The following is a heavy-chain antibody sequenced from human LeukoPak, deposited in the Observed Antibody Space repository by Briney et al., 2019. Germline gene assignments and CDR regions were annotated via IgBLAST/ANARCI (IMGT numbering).Heavy chain of an antibody. V-gene: IGHV3-49*04. CDR2: IRSKVYGCTT. D-gene: IGHD3-10*01. CDR1: GFTFGDYA. Sequence: PGRSLRLSCTASGFTFGDYAMSWVRQAPGKGLEWVGFIRSKVYGCTTEYAASVKGSFTISRDDSKSIAYLQMNSLKTEDTAVYYCTRELGITMVRGIYGMDVWGKGTTVTVSS. J-gene: IGHJ6*04. CDR3: TRELGITMVRGIYGMDV.